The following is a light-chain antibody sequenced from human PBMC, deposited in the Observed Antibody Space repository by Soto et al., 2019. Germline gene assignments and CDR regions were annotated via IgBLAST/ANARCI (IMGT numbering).Light chain of an antibody. Sequence: QSVLTQPPSVSAAPGQKVTISCSGSSSNIGNKYVSWYQQLPGTAPKLLIYENNKRPSGIPDRFSGSKSGTSATLGITGLQTGDEAYYSCATWDTSLNIAAFGGGTKLTVL. CDR3: ATWDTSLNIAA. J-gene: IGLJ2*01. CDR2: ENN. CDR1: SSNIGNKY. V-gene: IGLV1-51*01.